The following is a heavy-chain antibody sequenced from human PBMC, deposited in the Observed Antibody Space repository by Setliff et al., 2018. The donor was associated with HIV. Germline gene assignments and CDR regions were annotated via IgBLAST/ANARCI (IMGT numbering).Heavy chain of an antibody. CDR1: GGSISSYY. V-gene: IGHV4-59*08. Sequence: SETLSLTCTVSGGSISSYYWSWIRQPPGKGLEWIGYIYYSGSTNYNPSLKSRVTISVDTSKNQFSLKLSSVTAADTAVYYCARQVTMVRGVYQPYYYYYMDVWGKGTTVTVSS. CDR3: ARQVTMVRGVYQPYYYYYMDV. J-gene: IGHJ6*03. D-gene: IGHD3-10*01. CDR2: IYYSGST.